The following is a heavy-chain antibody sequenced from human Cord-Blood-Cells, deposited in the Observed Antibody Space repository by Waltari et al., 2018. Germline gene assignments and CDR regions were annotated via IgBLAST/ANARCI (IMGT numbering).Heavy chain of an antibody. V-gene: IGHV1-8*03. CDR3: ARVGYSSSWYAFDI. J-gene: IGHJ3*02. CDR2: MNPKSGNT. CDR1: GYTFTSYD. D-gene: IGHD6-13*01. Sequence: QVQLVQSGAEVKKPGASVKVSCKASGYTFTSYDINWVRQATGQGLEWMGSMNPKSGNTGYAQKFKGRVTITRNTSISTAYMELSSLRSEDTAVYYCARVGYSSSWYAFDIWGQGTMVTVSS.